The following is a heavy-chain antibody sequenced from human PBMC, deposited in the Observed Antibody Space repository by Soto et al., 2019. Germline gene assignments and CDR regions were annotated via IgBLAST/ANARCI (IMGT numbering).Heavy chain of an antibody. CDR2: ISGSAGST. D-gene: IGHD3-3*01. J-gene: IGHJ5*02. Sequence: EVQLLESGGGLVQPGGSLRLSCAASGFTFTSYGMTWVRQAPGKGLEWVSSISGSAGSTYYADSVKGRFTISRDNSKNTLYLQMNSLRAEDTAVYYCAKDSLRIYDFWSGTGNWLDPWGQGTLVTVSS. CDR3: AKDSLRIYDFWSGTGNWLDP. CDR1: GFTFTSYG. V-gene: IGHV3-23*01.